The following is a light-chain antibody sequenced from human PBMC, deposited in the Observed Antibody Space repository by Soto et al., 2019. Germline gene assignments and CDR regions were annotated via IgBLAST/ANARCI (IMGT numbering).Light chain of an antibody. V-gene: IGLV1-51*01. Sequence: QSVLTQPPSVSAAPGQTVTVSCSGNKSNVGRNYVSWYQQFPGTAPRLLIYDTNKRPSGIPGRFSGSKSGTSATLGITGLQTVDEAIYYCGTWDSRLSGVLFGGVTKLTVL. J-gene: IGLJ2*01. CDR2: DTN. CDR1: KSNVGRNY. CDR3: GTWDSRLSGVL.